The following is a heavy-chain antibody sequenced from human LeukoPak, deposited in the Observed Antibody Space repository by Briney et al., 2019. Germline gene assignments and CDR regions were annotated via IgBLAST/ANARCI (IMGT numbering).Heavy chain of an antibody. CDR1: GYTFTGYY. CDR2: INPNSGGT. V-gene: IGHV1-2*02. Sequence: GASVKVSCKASGYTFTGYYMHWVRQAPGQGLEWMGWINPNSGGTNYAQKFQGRATMTRDTSISTAYMELSRLRSDDTAVYYCARKVPAGMRGWFDPWGQGTLVTVSS. CDR3: ARKVPAGMRGWFDP. J-gene: IGHJ5*02. D-gene: IGHD2-2*01.